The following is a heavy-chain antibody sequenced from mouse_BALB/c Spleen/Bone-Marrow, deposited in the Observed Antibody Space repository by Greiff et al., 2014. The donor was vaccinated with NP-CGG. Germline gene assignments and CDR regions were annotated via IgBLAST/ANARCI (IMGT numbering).Heavy chain of an antibody. CDR2: ISDSGGST. J-gene: IGHJ2*01. D-gene: IGHD1-1*01. CDR1: GFSFSDYY. Sequence: EVQGVESGGGIVQPGGSLKLSCVISGFSFSDYYMYWVRQTPERRLEWVAYISDSGGSTYYPDTVKGRFTISRDKAKNTLYLQMSRLKSEDTAMYYCARLGDYSYFDYWGQGTTLTVSS. CDR3: ARLGDYSYFDY. V-gene: IGHV5-12*02.